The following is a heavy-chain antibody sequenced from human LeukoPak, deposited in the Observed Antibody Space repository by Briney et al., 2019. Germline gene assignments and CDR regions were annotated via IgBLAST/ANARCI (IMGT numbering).Heavy chain of an antibody. D-gene: IGHD3-10*01. CDR2: IYYSGST. J-gene: IGHJ4*02. V-gene: IGHV4-59*08. CDR1: GGSISSYY. CDR3: ASADTMVRGVPGLGVDY. Sequence: SETLSLTCTVSGGSISSYYWSWIRQPPGKGLEWIGYIYYSGSTNYNPSLKSRDTISVDTSKNQFSLKLSSVTAADTAVYYCASADTMVRGVPGLGVDYWGQGTLVTVSS.